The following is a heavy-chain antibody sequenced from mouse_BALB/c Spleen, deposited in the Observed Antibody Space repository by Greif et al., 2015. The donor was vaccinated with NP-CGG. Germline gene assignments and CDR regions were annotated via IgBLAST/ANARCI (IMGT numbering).Heavy chain of an antibody. D-gene: IGHD2-4*01. CDR1: GFNIKDTY. CDR3: ALYDYDELYYFDY. CDR2: IDPANGNT. J-gene: IGHJ2*01. V-gene: IGHV14-3*02. Sequence: VQLQQSGAELVKPGASVKLSCTASGFNIKDTYMHWVKQRPEQGLEWIGRIDPANGNTKYDPKFQGKATITADTSSNTAYLQLSSLTSEDTAVYYCALYDYDELYYFDYWGQGTTLTVSS.